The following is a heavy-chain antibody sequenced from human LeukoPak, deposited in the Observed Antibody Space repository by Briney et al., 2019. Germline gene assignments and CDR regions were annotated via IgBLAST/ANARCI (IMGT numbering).Heavy chain of an antibody. CDR3: AIDFWSRYNTPDY. CDR1: GYTFTGYY. J-gene: IGHJ4*02. CDR2: INPNSGGT. Sequence: ASVTVSCKASGYTFTGYYMHWVRQAPGQGLEGMGWINPNSGGTNYAQKFQGRVTITRDTSISTAYMELSRLRSDDTAVYYCAIDFWSRYNTPDYWGQGTLVTVSS. V-gene: IGHV1-2*02. D-gene: IGHD3-3*01.